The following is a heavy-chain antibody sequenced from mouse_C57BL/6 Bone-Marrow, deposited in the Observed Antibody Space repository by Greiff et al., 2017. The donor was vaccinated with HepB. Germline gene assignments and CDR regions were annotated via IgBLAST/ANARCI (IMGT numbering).Heavy chain of an antibody. CDR2: IDPSDSYT. D-gene: IGHD1-1*01. CDR3: ARRAFITTVVASYYYAMDY. CDR1: GYTFTSYW. Sequence: QVQLQQPGAELVKPGASVKLSCKASGYTFTSYWMQWVKQRPGQGLEWIGEIDPSDSYTNYNQKFKGKATLTVDTSSSTAYMQLSSLTSEDSAVYYCARRAFITTVVASYYYAMDYWGQGTSVTVSS. V-gene: IGHV1-50*01. J-gene: IGHJ4*01.